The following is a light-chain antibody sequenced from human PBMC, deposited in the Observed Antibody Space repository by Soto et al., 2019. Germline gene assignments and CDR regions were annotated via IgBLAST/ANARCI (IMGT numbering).Light chain of an antibody. CDR1: QGISNW. V-gene: IGKV1-12*01. CDR3: QQSSSFPLT. J-gene: IGKJ3*01. Sequence: DIQMTQSPSSVSASVGDRVTITCRASQGISNWLAWYQQKPGKAPKLLIYATSNLQSGVPSRFSGSGSGTDFTLNISSLQPDDFAAYYCQQSSSFPLTFGPGTKVDI. CDR2: ATS.